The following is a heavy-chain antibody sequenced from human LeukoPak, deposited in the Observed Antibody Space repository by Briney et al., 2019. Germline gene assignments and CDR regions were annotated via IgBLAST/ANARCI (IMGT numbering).Heavy chain of an antibody. D-gene: IGHD2/OR15-2a*01. CDR2: LSYTGKT. J-gene: IGHJ4*02. Sequence: PSETLFLTRVVSGASVSSSHWNWIRQLPGKGLEWIGCLSYTGKTDYNPSLTSRVTISLDTSKNQVSLKLRPVTAADTAVYYCSEGYFEPFDHWGQGTLVTVSS. CDR1: GASVSSSH. V-gene: IGHV4-59*02. CDR3: SEGYFEPFDH.